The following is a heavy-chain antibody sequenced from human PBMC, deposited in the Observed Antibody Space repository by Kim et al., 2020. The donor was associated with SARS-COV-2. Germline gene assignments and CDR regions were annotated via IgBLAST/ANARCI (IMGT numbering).Heavy chain of an antibody. Sequence: ASVKVSCKASGYTFTGYYMHWVRQAPGQGLEWMGRSNPNSGGTNYEQKFQGRVTMTRDTSISTAYMELSRLSSDDTAVYYCARGGKSIAARPFDFDIWGQGTMVSVSS. CDR1: GYTFTGYY. D-gene: IGHD6-6*01. V-gene: IGHV1-2*06. CDR3: ARGGKSIAARPFDFDI. J-gene: IGHJ3*02. CDR2: SNPNSGGT.